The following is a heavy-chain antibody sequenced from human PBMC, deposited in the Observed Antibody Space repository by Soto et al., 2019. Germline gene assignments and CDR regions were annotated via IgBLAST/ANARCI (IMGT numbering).Heavy chain of an antibody. D-gene: IGHD3-10*01. CDR1: GFVCKDSS. Sequence: EVLLVESGGGMVQPGGSLKLSCAASGFVCKDSSIHWVRQASGKGLEWVGRIRDRAYSYATAYAESVKGRFTISRDDSNNTAYLQMSGLKTEDPAIYYCTRLISAAHDYWGQGTLVTVSS. J-gene: IGHJ4*02. CDR2: IRDRAYSYAT. V-gene: IGHV3-73*01. CDR3: TRLISAAHDY.